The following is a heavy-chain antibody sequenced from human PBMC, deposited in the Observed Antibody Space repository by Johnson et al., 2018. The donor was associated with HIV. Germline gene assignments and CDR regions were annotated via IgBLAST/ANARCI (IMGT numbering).Heavy chain of an antibody. CDR1: GFTFSSYA. J-gene: IGHJ3*01. V-gene: IGHV3-30*04. Sequence: QVQLVESGGRLVQPGRSLRLSCAASGFTFSSYAMHWVRQAPGKGLEWVAVISYDGSNKYYADSVKGRFTISRDNSKNTLYLQMNSLRAEDTAVYYCAKLRWAWGAAFDVWGQGTMVTVSS. CDR3: AKLRWAWGAAFDV. CDR2: ISYDGSNK. D-gene: IGHD4-23*01.